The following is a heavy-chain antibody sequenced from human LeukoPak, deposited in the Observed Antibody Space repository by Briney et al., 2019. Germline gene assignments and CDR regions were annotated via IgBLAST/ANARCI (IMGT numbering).Heavy chain of an antibody. V-gene: IGHV3-23*01. Sequence: GSLRLSCAVSGITLSNYGMSWVRQAPGKGLEWVAGISDSGGSTNYADSVKGRFTISRDNPKNTLYLQMNSLRAEDTAVYFCAKRGVVIRVILVGFHKEAYYFESWGQGALVTVSS. D-gene: IGHD3/OR15-3a*01. CDR2: ISDSGGST. CDR3: AKRGVVIRVILVGFHKEAYYFES. J-gene: IGHJ4*02. CDR1: GITLSNYG.